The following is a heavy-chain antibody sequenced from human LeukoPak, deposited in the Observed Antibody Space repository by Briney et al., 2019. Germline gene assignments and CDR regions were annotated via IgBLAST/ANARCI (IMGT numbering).Heavy chain of an antibody. CDR2: IYYSGST. V-gene: IGHV4-59*12. Sequence: PSETLSLTCTVSGGSISSYYWSWIRQPPGKGLEWIGSIYYSGSTYYNPSLKSRVTISVDTSKNQFSLKLSSVTAAGTAVYYCARDKRGHYDSSGYGYWGQGTLVTVSS. CDR1: GGSISSYY. J-gene: IGHJ4*02. CDR3: ARDKRGHYDSSGYGY. D-gene: IGHD3-22*01.